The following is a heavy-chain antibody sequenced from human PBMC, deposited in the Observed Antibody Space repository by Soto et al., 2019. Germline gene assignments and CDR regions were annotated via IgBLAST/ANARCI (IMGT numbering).Heavy chain of an antibody. Sequence: GGSLRLSCAASGFTFSSYSVNWVRQAPGKGLEWVSYISSSSSTIYYADSAKGRFTISRDNAKNSLYLQMNSLRAEDTAVYDCARGPCNWDAFDIWGQGTMVTVSS. CDR1: GFTFSSYS. CDR3: ARGPCNWDAFDI. V-gene: IGHV3-48*04. CDR2: ISSSSSTI. D-gene: IGHD1-1*01. J-gene: IGHJ3*02.